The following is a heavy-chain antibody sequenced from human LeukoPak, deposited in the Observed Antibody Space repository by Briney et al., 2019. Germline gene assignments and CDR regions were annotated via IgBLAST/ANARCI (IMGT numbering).Heavy chain of an antibody. V-gene: IGHV3-20*04. Sequence: GGSLRLSCAASGFTFDDYGMRWVRQAPGKGLEWVSSINWNGGSTGYADSVKGRFTISRDNAKNSLYLQMDSLRAEDTALYYCARSSGWYYFDYWGQGTLVTVSS. CDR3: ARSSGWYYFDY. D-gene: IGHD6-19*01. CDR1: GFTFDDYG. J-gene: IGHJ4*02. CDR2: INWNGGST.